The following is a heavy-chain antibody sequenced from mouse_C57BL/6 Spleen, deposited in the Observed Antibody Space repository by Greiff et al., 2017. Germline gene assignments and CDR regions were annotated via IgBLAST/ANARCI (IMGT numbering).Heavy chain of an antibody. CDR3: ASLTVVAPDWYFDV. CDR1: GYTFTDYY. Sequence: QVTLKVSGAELVRPGASVKLSCKASGYTFTDYYINWVKQRPGQGLEWIARIYPGSGNTYYNEKFKGKATLTAEKSSSTAYMQLSSLTSEDSAVYFCASLTVVAPDWYFDVWGTGTTVTVSS. V-gene: IGHV1-76*01. J-gene: IGHJ1*03. CDR2: IYPGSGNT. D-gene: IGHD1-1*01.